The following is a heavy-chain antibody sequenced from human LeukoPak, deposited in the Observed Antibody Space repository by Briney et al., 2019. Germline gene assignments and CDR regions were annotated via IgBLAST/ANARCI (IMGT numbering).Heavy chain of an antibody. CDR2: IYHSGST. Sequence: SGTLSLTCAVSGGSISSSDWWSWVRQPPGKGPEWIGEIYHSGSTNYNPSLKSRVTISVGKSKNQFSLNLSSVTAADTAVYYCARVDTTEYYFDYWGQGTLVTVSS. CDR3: ARVDTTEYYFDY. CDR1: GGSISSSDW. V-gene: IGHV4-4*02. D-gene: IGHD1-1*01. J-gene: IGHJ4*02.